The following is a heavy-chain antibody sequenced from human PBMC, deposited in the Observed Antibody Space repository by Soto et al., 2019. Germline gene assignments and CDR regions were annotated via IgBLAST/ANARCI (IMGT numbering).Heavy chain of an antibody. CDR1: GFTFSSYW. J-gene: IGHJ4*02. CDR3: ARFYDYIWGRPYYFDY. Sequence: EVQLVESGGGLVQPGGSLRLSCAASGFTFSSYWMSWVRQAPGKGLEWVANIKQDGSEKYYVDSVKGRFTISRDNAKNTLYLQMNRLRAEDTAVYYCARFYDYIWGRPYYFDYWGQGTLVTVSS. V-gene: IGHV3-7*01. D-gene: IGHD3-16*01. CDR2: IKQDGSEK.